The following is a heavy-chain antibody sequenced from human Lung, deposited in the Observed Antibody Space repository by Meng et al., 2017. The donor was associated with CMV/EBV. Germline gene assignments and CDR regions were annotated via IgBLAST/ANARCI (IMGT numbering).Heavy chain of an antibody. J-gene: IGHJ4*02. CDR1: GGYVSGYY. Sequence: GSLRLSCAGYGGYVSGYYWSWIRQPPGKGLEWIGEINHSGSTNYNPSLKSRVTISVDTSKNQFSLKLSSVTAADTAVYYCASRRYWGQGTLVTVSS. CDR2: INHSGST. V-gene: IGHV4-34*01. CDR3: ASRRY.